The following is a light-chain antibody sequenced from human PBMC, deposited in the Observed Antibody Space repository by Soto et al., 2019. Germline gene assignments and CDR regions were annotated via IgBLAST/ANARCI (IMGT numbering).Light chain of an antibody. V-gene: IGLV2-14*01. CDR1: ISDVGGYNY. J-gene: IGLJ1*01. Sequence: QSALTQPASVSGSPGQSITISCTGTISDVGGYNYVSWYQQYPGKAPKLMIYDVSNRPSGVSNRFSGPKSGNTASLTISGLQAEDEAVYYCSSYTIRNTLVFGSGTKLTVL. CDR2: DVS. CDR3: SSYTIRNTLV.